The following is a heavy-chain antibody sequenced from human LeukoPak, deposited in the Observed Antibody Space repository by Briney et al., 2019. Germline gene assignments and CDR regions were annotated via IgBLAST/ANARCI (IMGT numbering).Heavy chain of an antibody. CDR2: IYYSGST. CDR1: GGSISSSSYY. D-gene: IGHD3-10*01. V-gene: IGHV4-39*07. CDR3: ARGDRYGSGSYYNVINVRYYYYYMDV. Sequence: KTSETLSLTCTVSGGSISSSSYYWGWIRQPPGKGLEWIGSIYYSGSTYYNPSLKSRVTISVDTSKNQFSLKLSSVTAADTAVYYCARGDRYGSGSYYNVINVRYYYYYMDVWGKGTTVTISS. J-gene: IGHJ6*03.